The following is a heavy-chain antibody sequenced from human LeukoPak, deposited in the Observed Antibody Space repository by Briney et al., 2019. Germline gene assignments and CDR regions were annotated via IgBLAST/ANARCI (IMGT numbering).Heavy chain of an antibody. CDR1: GGSFSGYY. J-gene: IGHJ4*02. V-gene: IGHV4-34*01. D-gene: IGHD2-2*01. Sequence: SETLSLTCAVYGGSFSGYYSSWIRQPPGKGLEWIGEINHRGSTNYNPPLKSRVTISVDTSENQFSLKLSSVTAADTAVYYCARYSRPAATLDYWGQGTLVTVPS. CDR3: ARYSRPAATLDY. CDR2: INHRGST.